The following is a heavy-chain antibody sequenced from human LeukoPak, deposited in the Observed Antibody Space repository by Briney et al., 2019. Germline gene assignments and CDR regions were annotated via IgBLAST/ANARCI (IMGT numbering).Heavy chain of an antibody. V-gene: IGHV3-21*01. Sequence: GGSLRLSCAASGFTFDDYGMTWVRQAPGKGLEWVSSISSSSSYIYHADSVKGRFTISRDNAKNSLYLQMNSLRAEDTAVYYCARELQEGFDYWGQGTLVTVSS. CDR1: GFTFDDYG. CDR2: ISSSSSYI. J-gene: IGHJ4*02. CDR3: ARELQEGFDY.